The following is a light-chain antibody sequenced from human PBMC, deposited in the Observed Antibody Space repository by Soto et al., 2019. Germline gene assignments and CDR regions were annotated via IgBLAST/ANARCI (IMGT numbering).Light chain of an antibody. Sequence: EIALTQSPATLSLSPGERATLSCRASQSVSRSYLGWYQQKPGQAPRPLMYGASIRAAGVPDRFRGSGSGTEFTLTIRRLEPEDGAVYDGQQYGNSPITFGQGTRLEIK. J-gene: IGKJ5*01. V-gene: IGKV3-20*01. CDR2: GAS. CDR3: QQYGNSPIT. CDR1: QSVSRSY.